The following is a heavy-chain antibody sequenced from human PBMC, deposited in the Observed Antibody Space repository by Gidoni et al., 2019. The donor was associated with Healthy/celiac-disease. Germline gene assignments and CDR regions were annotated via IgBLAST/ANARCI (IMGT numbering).Heavy chain of an antibody. Sequence: QVQLQESGPGLVKPSETLSLTCTVSGGSISSYYWSWIRQPPGKGLEWIGYIYYSGSTNYNPSLKSRVTISVDTSKNQFSLKLSSVTAADTAVYYCARDGRDYYDVYFDLWGRGTLVTVSS. D-gene: IGHD3-22*01. V-gene: IGHV4-59*01. CDR1: GGSISSYY. J-gene: IGHJ2*01. CDR3: ARDGRDYYDVYFDL. CDR2: IYYSGST.